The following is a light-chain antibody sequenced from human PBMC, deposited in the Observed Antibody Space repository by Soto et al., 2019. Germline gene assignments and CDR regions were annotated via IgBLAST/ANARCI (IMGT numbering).Light chain of an antibody. CDR3: QQRKNWPPLT. CDR1: QSVSSY. CDR2: DAS. V-gene: IGKV3-11*01. Sequence: EIVLTQSPATLSLSPGERATLSCRASQSVSSYLAWYQQKPGQAPRLLIYDASNRATGIPARFSGSGSGTDFTLTISSLEPKDVAVYYCQQRKNWPPLTFGGGTKVEIK. J-gene: IGKJ4*01.